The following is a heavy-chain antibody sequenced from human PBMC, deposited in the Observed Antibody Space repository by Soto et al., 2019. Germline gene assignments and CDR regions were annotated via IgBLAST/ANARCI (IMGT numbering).Heavy chain of an antibody. CDR3: AREVRGSSGWYVYYGMDV. D-gene: IGHD6-19*01. J-gene: IGHJ6*02. CDR2: IWYDGSNK. CDR1: GFTFSSYG. Sequence: QVQLVESGGGVVQPGRSLRLSCAASGFTFSSYGMHWVRQAPGKGLEWVAVIWYDGSNKYYADSVKGRFTISRDNSKNPLYLQMNSLRAEDTAVYYCAREVRGSSGWYVYYGMDVWGQGTTVTVSS. V-gene: IGHV3-33*01.